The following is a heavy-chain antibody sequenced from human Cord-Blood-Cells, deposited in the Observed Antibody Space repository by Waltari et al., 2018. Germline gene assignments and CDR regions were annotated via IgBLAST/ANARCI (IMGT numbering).Heavy chain of an antibody. Sequence: EVQLLESGGGWVQPGGSLRLSCAASGFTFGSYAMSWVRPAPGKGLEWVSVISGSGGSTYYADSVKGRFTISRDNSKNTLYLQMNSLRAEDTAVYYCAKEGWLTDAFDIWGQGTMVTVSS. D-gene: IGHD5-12*01. CDR3: AKEGWLTDAFDI. CDR2: ISGSGGST. CDR1: GFTFGSYA. V-gene: IGHV3-23*01. J-gene: IGHJ3*02.